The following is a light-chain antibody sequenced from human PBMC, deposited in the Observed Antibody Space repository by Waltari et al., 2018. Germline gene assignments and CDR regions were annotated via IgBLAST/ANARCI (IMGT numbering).Light chain of an antibody. Sequence: QSVLTQPPSASGTPGQTVTISSSGSTSNIGSNPVLWYQQLPGKAPKLLISSNNNRPSGVPVVISASKSGTSASLASMRLRSEDEADNYCVSWDDSVNCPAVGGGTKLTVL. J-gene: IGLJ2*01. CDR2: SNN. CDR3: VSWDDSVNCPA. V-gene: IGLV1-44*01. CDR1: TSNIGSNP.